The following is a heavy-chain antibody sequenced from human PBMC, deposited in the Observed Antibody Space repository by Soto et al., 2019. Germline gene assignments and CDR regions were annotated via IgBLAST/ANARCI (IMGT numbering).Heavy chain of an antibody. CDR2: IFYSGST. CDR1: GGSISGHY. D-gene: IGHD6-19*01. Sequence: QVQLQESGPGLVKPSETLSLTCTVSGGSISGHYWIWIRQSPGKGLEWIGYIFYSGSTNYNPSLKSRVTISVDTSKNQFSLKLSSVTAADTALYYCARVGSSGWSPDYWGQGTLVTVSS. J-gene: IGHJ4*02. CDR3: ARVGSSGWSPDY. V-gene: IGHV4-59*11.